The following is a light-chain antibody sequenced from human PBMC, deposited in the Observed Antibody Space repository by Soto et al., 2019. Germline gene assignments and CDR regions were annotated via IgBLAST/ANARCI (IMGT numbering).Light chain of an antibody. CDR3: HQYDSWT. V-gene: IGKV3-20*01. CDR1: QSVSSN. Sequence: IALTQSPGTLSLSPGERATLSCRASQSVSSNLAWYQQKPGQAPRLLIYGASSRATGIPDRFSGSGSGTDFTLTISRLEPEDFAVYYCHQYDSWTFGQGTKVDIK. CDR2: GAS. J-gene: IGKJ1*01.